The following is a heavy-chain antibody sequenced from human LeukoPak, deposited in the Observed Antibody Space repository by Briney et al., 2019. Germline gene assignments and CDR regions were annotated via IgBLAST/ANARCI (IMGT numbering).Heavy chain of an antibody. CDR1: GASMSSNSYY. Sequence: SETLSLTCTVSGASMSSNSYYWSWIRQPPGTGLEWVASVKSGNTYYSPSLRSRVTISVDTSKNQFSLRLNSVTAADTAVYYCARHVQDYAMGVWSQGTTVTVSS. CDR3: ARHVQDYAMGV. J-gene: IGHJ6*02. CDR2: VKSGNT. D-gene: IGHD1-1*01. V-gene: IGHV4-39*01.